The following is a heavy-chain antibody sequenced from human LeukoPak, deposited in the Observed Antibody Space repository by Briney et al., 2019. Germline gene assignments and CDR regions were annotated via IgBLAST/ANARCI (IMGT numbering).Heavy chain of an antibody. J-gene: IGHJ4*02. CDR3: AKVHSSSWYTVGY. Sequence: GGSLRLSCAASGFTVSSNYMSWVRQAPGKGLEWVSVIYSGGSTYYADSVKGRFTISRDNSKNTLYLQMNSLRAEDTAVYYCAKVHSSSWYTVGYWGQGTLVTVSS. CDR1: GFTVSSNY. D-gene: IGHD6-13*01. V-gene: IGHV3-53*01. CDR2: IYSGGST.